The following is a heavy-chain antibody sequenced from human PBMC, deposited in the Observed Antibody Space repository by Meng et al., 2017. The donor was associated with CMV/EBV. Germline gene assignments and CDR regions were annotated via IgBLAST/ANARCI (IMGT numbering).Heavy chain of an antibody. Sequence: FTFSSHAMHWVRQAPGKGLEWVAVISYDGSNKYYADSVKGRFTLSRDNSKNTLYLQMNSLRAEDTGVYYCARDMGPYYGGDCYGPVYWGQGTLVTVSS. D-gene: IGHD2-21*01. V-gene: IGHV3-30*04. J-gene: IGHJ4*02. CDR1: FTFSSHA. CDR3: ARDMGPYYGGDCYGPVY. CDR2: ISYDGSNK.